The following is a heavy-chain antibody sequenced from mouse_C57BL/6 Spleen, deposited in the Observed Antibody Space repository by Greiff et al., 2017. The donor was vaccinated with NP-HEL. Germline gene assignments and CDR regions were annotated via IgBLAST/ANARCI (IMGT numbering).Heavy chain of an antibody. Sequence: LVESGAELVRPGASVTLSCKASGYTFTDYEMHWVKQTPVHGLEWIGAIDPETGGTAYNQKFKGKAILTADKSSSTAYMELRSLTSEDSAVYYCTRITTVGFDYWGQGTTLTVSS. J-gene: IGHJ2*01. D-gene: IGHD1-1*01. CDR3: TRITTVGFDY. CDR1: GYTFTDYE. CDR2: IDPETGGT. V-gene: IGHV1-15*01.